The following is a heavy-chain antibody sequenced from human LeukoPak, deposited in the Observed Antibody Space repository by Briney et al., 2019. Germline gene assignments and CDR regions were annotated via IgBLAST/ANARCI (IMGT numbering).Heavy chain of an antibody. J-gene: IGHJ4*02. D-gene: IGHD6-19*01. V-gene: IGHV3-23*01. CDR2: ISVSGGST. CDR3: AKSSSIAVLYHFDN. Sequence: GGSLRLSCAASGFTFSSYAMSWVRQAPGKGLEWVSAISVSGGSTYYADSVKGRFTISRDNSKNTLYLQMNSLRAEDTAVYYCAKSSSIAVLYHFDNWGQGTLVTVSS. CDR1: GFTFSSYA.